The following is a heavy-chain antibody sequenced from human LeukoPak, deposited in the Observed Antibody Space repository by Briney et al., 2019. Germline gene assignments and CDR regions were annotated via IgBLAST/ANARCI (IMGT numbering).Heavy chain of an antibody. CDR2: ISSSGSTI. V-gene: IGHV3-48*03. CDR1: GFTFSSYE. D-gene: IGHD5-18*01. Sequence: GGSLRLSCAASGFTFSSYEMNWVRQAPGKGLEWVSYISSSGSTIYYADSVRGRFTISRDNSKNFLYLQMNSLTSEDTALYYCAKGRRRGYAYGTIDSWGQGTLVTVSS. J-gene: IGHJ4*02. CDR3: AKGRRRGYAYGTIDS.